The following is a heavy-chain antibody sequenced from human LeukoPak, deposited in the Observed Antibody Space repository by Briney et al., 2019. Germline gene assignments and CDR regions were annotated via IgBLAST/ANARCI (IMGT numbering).Heavy chain of an antibody. D-gene: IGHD3-10*01. Sequence: ASVKVSCKVSGYTLTELSMHWVRQAPGKGLEWMGGFDPEDGETIYAQKFQGRVTMTEDTSTDTAYMELSSLRSEDTAVYYCARDPSMIRGENTPYFDYWGQGTLVTVSS. V-gene: IGHV1-24*01. CDR2: FDPEDGET. CDR1: GYTLTELS. CDR3: ARDPSMIRGENTPYFDY. J-gene: IGHJ4*02.